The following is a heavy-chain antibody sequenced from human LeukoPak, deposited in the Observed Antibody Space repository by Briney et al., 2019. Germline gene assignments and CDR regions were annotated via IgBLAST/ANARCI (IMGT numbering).Heavy chain of an antibody. J-gene: IGHJ3*02. CDR2: IRSKANSYAT. V-gene: IGHV3-73*01. CDR1: GFPFCGSA. D-gene: IGHD1-26*01. CDR3: TIVGAADAFDI. Sequence: PGGSLRLSCAASGFPFCGSAMHWVRQASGQGLEWVGRIRSKANSYATAYAASAKGRYTIPRDDSKNTAYLQMNSLKTEDTAVYYCTIVGAADAFDIWGQGTMVTVSS.